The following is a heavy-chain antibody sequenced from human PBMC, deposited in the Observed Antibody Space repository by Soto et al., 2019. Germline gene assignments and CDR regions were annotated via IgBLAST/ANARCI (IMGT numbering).Heavy chain of an antibody. V-gene: IGHV1-18*01. J-gene: IGHJ6*02. D-gene: IGHD6-13*01. CDR2: ISAYNGNT. Sequence: GASVKVSCKASGYTFTSYGISWVQQAPGQGLEWMGWISAYNGNTNYAQKLQGRVTMTTDTSTSTAYMELRSLRSDDTAVYYCARDLSSSSWQRSDYGMDVWGQGTTVTVSS. CDR1: GYTFTSYG. CDR3: ARDLSSSSWQRSDYGMDV.